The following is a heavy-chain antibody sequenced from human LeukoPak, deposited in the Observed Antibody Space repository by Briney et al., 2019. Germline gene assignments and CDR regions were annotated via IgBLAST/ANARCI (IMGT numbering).Heavy chain of an antibody. D-gene: IGHD2-2*03. CDR1: GGSISSGSYY. CDR3: ARDVGYCSSTSCYYYYGMDV. Sequence: SETLSLTCTVSGGSISSGSYYWSWIRQPAGKGLEWIGRNYTSGSTNYNPSLKSRVTISVDTSKNQFSLKLSSVTAADTAVYYCARDVGYCSSTSCYYYYGMDVWGKGTTVTVSS. V-gene: IGHV4-61*02. J-gene: IGHJ6*04. CDR2: NYTSGST.